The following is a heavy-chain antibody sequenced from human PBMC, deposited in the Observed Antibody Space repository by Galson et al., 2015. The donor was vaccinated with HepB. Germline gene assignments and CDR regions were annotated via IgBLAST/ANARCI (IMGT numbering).Heavy chain of an antibody. Sequence: TLSLTCTVSGGSITSSNYCWTWIRQPAGKGLEWIGRIYSSGITNYHPSLKSRVTISVDTSKEQLSLKLTSVTAADTAVYYCARGVLLWSGPGGLDVWGQGTTVTISS. CDR3: ARGVLLWSGPGGLDV. V-gene: IGHV4-61*02. J-gene: IGHJ6*02. CDR1: GGSITSSNYC. D-gene: IGHD3-10*01. CDR2: IYSSGIT.